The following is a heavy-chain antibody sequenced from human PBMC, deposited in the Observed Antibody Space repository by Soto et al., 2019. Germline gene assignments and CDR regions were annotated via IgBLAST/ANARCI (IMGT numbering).Heavy chain of an antibody. CDR2: FDPEDGET. J-gene: IGHJ4*02. V-gene: IGHV1-24*01. Sequence: ASVKVSCKVSGYTLTELSMHWVLQAPGKGLEWMGGFDPEDGETIYAQKFQGRVTMTEDTSTDTAYMELSSLRSEDTAVYYCATKSDYDILTGFDYWGQGTLVTVSS. CDR3: ATKSDYDILTGFDY. D-gene: IGHD3-9*01. CDR1: GYTLTELS.